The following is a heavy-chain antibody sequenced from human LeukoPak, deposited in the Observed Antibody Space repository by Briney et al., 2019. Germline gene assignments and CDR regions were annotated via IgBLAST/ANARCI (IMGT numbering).Heavy chain of an antibody. CDR1: GGSISSYY. CDR2: IYYSGST. D-gene: IGHD3-10*01. Sequence: SETLSLTCTVSGGSISSYYWSWIRQPPGKGLEWIGDIYYSGSTTYNPSPKSRVTISVDTSKNQFSLKLSSVTASDTAVYYGARQRRVRGAKEVYYYYYYYMDVWGNGTTVTISS. CDR3: ARQRRVRGAKEVYYYYYYYMDV. V-gene: IGHV4-59*08. J-gene: IGHJ6*03.